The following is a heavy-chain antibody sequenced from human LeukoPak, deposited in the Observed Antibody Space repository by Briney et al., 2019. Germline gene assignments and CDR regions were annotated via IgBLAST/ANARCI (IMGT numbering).Heavy chain of an antibody. Sequence: SETLSLTCAVYGGSFSGYYWSWIRQPPGKGLEWIGEINHSGSTNYNPSLKSRVTISVDTSKNQFSLKLSSVTAADTAVYYCARVRWLRRSQPKWGSGDYWGQGTLVTVSS. CDR1: GGSFSGYY. CDR3: ARVRWLRRSQPKWGSGDY. V-gene: IGHV4-34*01. J-gene: IGHJ4*02. CDR2: INHSGST. D-gene: IGHD5-24*01.